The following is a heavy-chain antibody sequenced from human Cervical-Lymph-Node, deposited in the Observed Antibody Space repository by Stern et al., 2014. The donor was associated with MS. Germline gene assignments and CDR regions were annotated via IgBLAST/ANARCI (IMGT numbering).Heavy chain of an antibody. Sequence: QLVQSGGGVVQPGRSLRLSCAASGFTFSSYGMHWVRQAPGKGLEWVAVIWYDGSKEYYADSVKGRFTISRDNSKNTLYLLMNSLRAEDTAVYYCARESGNTAEYFHHWGQGTLVTVSS. D-gene: IGHD4-23*01. J-gene: IGHJ1*01. CDR1: GFTFSSYG. CDR2: IWYDGSKE. V-gene: IGHV3-33*01. CDR3: ARESGNTAEYFHH.